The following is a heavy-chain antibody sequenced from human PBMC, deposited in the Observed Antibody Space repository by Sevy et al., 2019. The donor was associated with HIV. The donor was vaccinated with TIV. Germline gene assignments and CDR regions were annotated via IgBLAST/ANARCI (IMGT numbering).Heavy chain of an antibody. Sequence: GESLKISCKGSGYTFTNYWIGWVRQMPGKGLEWMGIIYPGDSDTRYSPSFQGQVTISADKSISTAYLQWSSLKASDTAMYYCARYPIVVVPAAEYYFDYWGHGTLVTISS. J-gene: IGHJ4*01. CDR2: IYPGDSDT. CDR1: GYTFTNYW. D-gene: IGHD2-2*01. V-gene: IGHV5-51*01. CDR3: ARYPIVVVPAAEYYFDY.